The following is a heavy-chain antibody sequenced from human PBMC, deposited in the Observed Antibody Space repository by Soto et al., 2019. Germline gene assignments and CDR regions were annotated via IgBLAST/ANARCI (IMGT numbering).Heavy chain of an antibody. CDR2: IFASGRT. V-gene: IGHV4-4*07. J-gene: IGHJ4*02. D-gene: IGHD4-17*01. CDR1: GGSIRNNR. CDR3: TRGTFETTAPFY. Sequence: SDSLSLTSTVSGGSIRNNRWSWVRQPAGKGLEWIGRIFASGRTNYNPSLQSRVTMSADTSKNQFSLTMTSLAAADTAVYYCTRGTFETTAPFYWGQGIPVTVSS.